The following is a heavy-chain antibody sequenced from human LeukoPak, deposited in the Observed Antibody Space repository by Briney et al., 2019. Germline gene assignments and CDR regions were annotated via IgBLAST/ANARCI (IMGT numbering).Heavy chain of an antibody. CDR1: GGSISSSSYY. V-gene: IGHV4-39*07. D-gene: IGHD3-10*01. CDR2: IYYSGST. J-gene: IGHJ4*02. Sequence: SGTLSLTCTVSGGSISSSSYYWGWIRQPPGKGLEWIGSIYYSGSTYYNPSLKSRVTISVDTSKNQFSLKLSSVTAADTAMYYCTRANGYGLIDYWGQGTLVTVSS. CDR3: TRANGYGLIDY.